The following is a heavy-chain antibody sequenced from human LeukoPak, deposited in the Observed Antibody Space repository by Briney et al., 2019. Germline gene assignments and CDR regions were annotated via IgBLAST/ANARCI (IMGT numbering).Heavy chain of an antibody. V-gene: IGHV4-59*01. Sequence: PSETLSLTCTVSGDSINSYYWTWIRQPPGKGLEWIGYIYYTGSTNYSPSLKSRVSISIDPSKNQFSLKLTSVTAADPAVYYCARDPTYWGQGILVTVSS. CDR1: GDSINSYY. CDR2: IYYTGST. CDR3: ARDPTY. J-gene: IGHJ4*02.